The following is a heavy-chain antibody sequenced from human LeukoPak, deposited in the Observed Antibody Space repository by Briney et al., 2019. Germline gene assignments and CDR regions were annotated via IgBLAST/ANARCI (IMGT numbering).Heavy chain of an antibody. CDR1: GGSIGSGGYY. J-gene: IGHJ4*02. V-gene: IGHV4-31*03. CDR3: ARGAVAGTIDY. Sequence: SQTLSLTCTVSGGSIGSGGYYWSWIRQHPGKGLEWIGYIYYSGSTYYNPSLKSRVTISVDTSKNQFSLKLSSVTAADTAVYYCARGAVAGTIDYWGQGTLVTVSS. CDR2: IYYSGST. D-gene: IGHD6-19*01.